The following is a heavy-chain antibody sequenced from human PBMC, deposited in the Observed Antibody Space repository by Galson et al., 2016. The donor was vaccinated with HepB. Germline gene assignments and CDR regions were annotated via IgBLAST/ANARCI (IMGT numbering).Heavy chain of an antibody. V-gene: IGHV3-48*02. J-gene: IGHJ6*02. D-gene: IGHD2-2*01. CDR2: LSSSSDTI. CDR3: ARGYCSSTSPCGMDV. Sequence: SLRLSRAVPGLTLSSVSLNWARTAPGKGLEWDSYLSSSSDTIYYADSVKGRFTISRDNAKNSLYLQMNSLRDGDTAVYYCARGYCSSTSPCGMDVWGQGPTVTVSS. CDR1: GLTLSSVS.